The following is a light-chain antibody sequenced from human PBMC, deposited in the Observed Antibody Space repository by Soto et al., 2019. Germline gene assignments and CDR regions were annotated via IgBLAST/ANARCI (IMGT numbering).Light chain of an antibody. J-gene: IGKJ1*01. CDR2: GAS. V-gene: IGKV3-20*01. Sequence: VMTQSTDTLSVSPGERATLSCRASQSVSSSYLAWYQQKPGQAPRLLIYGASSRATGIPDRFSGSGSGTDFTLTISRLEPEDFAVYYCQHSGSPPWTFAQGTKVDIK. CDR1: QSVSSSY. CDR3: QHSGSPPWT.